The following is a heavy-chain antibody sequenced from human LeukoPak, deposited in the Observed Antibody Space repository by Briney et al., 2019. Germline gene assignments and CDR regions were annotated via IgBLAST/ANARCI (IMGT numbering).Heavy chain of an antibody. CDR3: ARDQARTTTWYLYMNY. J-gene: IGHJ4*02. CDR1: GYTFTGYY. V-gene: IGHV1-2*02. Sequence: ASVKVSCKASGYTFTGYYMHWVRQAPGQGLEWMGWINPNSGGTNYAQKFQGRVTMTRDTSITTAYMELSGLRSDDTAVYYCARDQARTTTWYLYMNYWGQGTLVTVSS. D-gene: IGHD3/OR15-3a*01. CDR2: INPNSGGT.